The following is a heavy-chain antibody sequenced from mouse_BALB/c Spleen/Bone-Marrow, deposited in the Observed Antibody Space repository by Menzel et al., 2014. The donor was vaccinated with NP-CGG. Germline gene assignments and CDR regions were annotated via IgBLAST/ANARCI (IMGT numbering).Heavy chain of an antibody. D-gene: IGHD2-4*01. CDR1: GYTFTSYW. V-gene: IGHV1-69*02. J-gene: IGHJ1*01. CDR3: ARSRGYYDYWYFDV. CDR2: IDPSDSYT. Sequence: QVQLKQSGAELVKPGASVELSCKASGYTFTSYWMHWVKQRPGQGLEWIGEIDPSDSYTNYNQKFKGKATLTVDKSSSTAYMQLSSLTSEDSAVYYCARSRGYYDYWYFDVWGAGTTVTVSS.